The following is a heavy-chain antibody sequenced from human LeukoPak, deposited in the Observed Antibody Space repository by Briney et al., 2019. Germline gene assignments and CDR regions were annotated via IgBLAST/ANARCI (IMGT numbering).Heavy chain of an antibody. CDR3: ARVQVQYYYDSSGYSMDY. J-gene: IGHJ4*02. CDR1: GGSISSYY. Sequence: SETLSLTCSVSGGSISSYYWSWIRQPPGKGLEWMGSIYYSGTTTYSPSLKSRVTISVDTSKNQFSLKLSSVTAADTAVYYCARVQVQYYYDSSGYSMDYWGQGTLVTVSS. V-gene: IGHV4-59*01. D-gene: IGHD3-22*01. CDR2: IYYSGTT.